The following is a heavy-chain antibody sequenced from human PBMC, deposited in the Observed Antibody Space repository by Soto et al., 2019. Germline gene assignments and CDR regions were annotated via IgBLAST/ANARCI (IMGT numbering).Heavy chain of an antibody. J-gene: IGHJ5*02. CDR1: GGSISSGGYY. V-gene: IGHV4-31*03. CDR3: ARSHSDDIVVVPAAYDGGNWFDP. D-gene: IGHD2-2*01. CDR2: IYYSGST. Sequence: KPSETLSLTCTVSGGSISSGGYYWSWIRQHPGKGLEWIGYIYYSGSTYYNPSLKSRVTISVDTSKNQFSLKLSSVTAADTAVYYCARSHSDDIVVVPAAYDGGNWFDPWGQGTLVTVSS.